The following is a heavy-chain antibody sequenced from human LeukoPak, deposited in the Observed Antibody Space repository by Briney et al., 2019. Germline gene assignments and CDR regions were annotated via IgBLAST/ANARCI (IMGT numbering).Heavy chain of an antibody. CDR3: ARVGVRSGWYGFKGCFDY. CDR1: GYSFTSYW. Sequence: GEALKISCKGSGYSFTSYWIGWGRQMPGKGVEGMGINFPGGCDTRYGPSFQGQVTISADKSISTAYLQWSSLKASDTAMYYCARVGVRSGWYGFKGCFDYWGQGTLVTVSS. CDR2: NFPGGCDT. D-gene: IGHD6-19*01. J-gene: IGHJ4*02. V-gene: IGHV5-51*01.